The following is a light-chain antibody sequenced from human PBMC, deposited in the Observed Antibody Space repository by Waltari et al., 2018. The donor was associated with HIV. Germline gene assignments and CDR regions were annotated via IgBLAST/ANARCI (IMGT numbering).Light chain of an antibody. CDR1: SSNIERNT. CDR2: SNN. V-gene: IGLV1-44*01. J-gene: IGLJ3*02. CDR3: AAWDDSLNGWV. Sequence: QSVLTQPSSASGTPGQRVAISWSGSSSNIERNTVNWYQQPPGTAPKLLVYSNNQRPSGVPDRISGSKSGTSASLAISGLQSEDEADYYCAAWDDSLNGWVFGGGTKLTVL.